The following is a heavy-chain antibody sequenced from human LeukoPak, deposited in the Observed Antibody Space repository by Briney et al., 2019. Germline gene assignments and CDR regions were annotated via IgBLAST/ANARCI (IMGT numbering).Heavy chain of an antibody. V-gene: IGHV1-2*02. CDR2: INPNSGGT. D-gene: IGHD2-2*01. CDR1: GYTFTGYY. Sequence: ASVKVSCKASGYTFTGYYMHWVRQAPGQGLEWMGWINPNSGGTNYAQKFQGRVTMTRDTSISTAYMELSRLRSDDTAVYYCARDRTPLRDIVVVPAAFDLWGRGTLVTVCS. J-gene: IGHJ2*01. CDR3: ARDRTPLRDIVVVPAAFDL.